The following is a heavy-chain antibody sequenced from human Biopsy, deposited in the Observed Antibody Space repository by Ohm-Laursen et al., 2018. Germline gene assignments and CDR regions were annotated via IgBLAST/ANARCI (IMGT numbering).Heavy chain of an antibody. V-gene: IGHV6-1*01. CDR3: ARANSASGDNYFDP. J-gene: IGHJ5*02. CDR1: GDSISNKSGT. CDR2: TYYRSKWPN. D-gene: IGHD6-13*01. Sequence: QTLSLTCAISGDSISNKSGTWNWIRQSPSRGLEWLGRTYYRSKWPNDYAPSVKSRITINPETSTNQFSLQLQSMTPDDTALYYCARANSASGDNYFDPWGQGTLVIVSS.